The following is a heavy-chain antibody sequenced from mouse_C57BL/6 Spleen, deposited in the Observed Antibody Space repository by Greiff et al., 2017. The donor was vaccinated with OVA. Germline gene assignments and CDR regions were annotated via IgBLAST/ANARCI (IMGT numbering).Heavy chain of an antibody. CDR2: ISYDGSN. CDR3: ARGGLRRGYAMDY. CDR1: GYSITSGYY. Sequence: LLESGPGLVKPSQSLSLTCSVTGYSITSGYYWNWIRQFPGNKLEWMGYISYDGSNNYNPSLKNRISITRDTSKNQFFLKLNSVTTEDTATYYCARGGLRRGYAMDYWGQGTSVTVSS. J-gene: IGHJ4*01. V-gene: IGHV3-6*01. D-gene: IGHD2-4*01.